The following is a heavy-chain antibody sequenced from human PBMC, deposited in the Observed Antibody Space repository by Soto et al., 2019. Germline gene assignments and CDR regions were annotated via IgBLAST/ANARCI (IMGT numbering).Heavy chain of an antibody. CDR2: ISFDGTKK. D-gene: IGHD4-17*01. Sequence: GGSLRLSCAASGFTFNIYALHWVRQAPGKGMEWVAVISFDGTKKYYSDSVKGRFTISRDNLQNPLYLQMNNLRVEDAALYFCAREDDYGYRYINYGLDVRGQGTTVTVSS. CDR3: AREDDYGYRYINYGLDV. CDR1: GFTFNIYA. J-gene: IGHJ6*02. V-gene: IGHV3-30-3*01.